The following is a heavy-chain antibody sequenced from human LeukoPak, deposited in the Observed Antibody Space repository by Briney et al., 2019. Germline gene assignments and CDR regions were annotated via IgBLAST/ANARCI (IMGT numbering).Heavy chain of an antibody. J-gene: IGHJ4*02. CDR2: ISDNDSST. D-gene: IGHD3-10*01. V-gene: IGHV3-23*01. CDR3: ARYGSGSYAFDY. CDR1: GFTFSSYA. Sequence: GGSLRLSCAASGFTFSSYAMNWVRQAPGKGLEWVSVISDNDSSTYYADSVKGRFTISRDNSKNTLYLQMNSLRAEDTAVYYCARYGSGSYAFDYWGQGTLVTVSS.